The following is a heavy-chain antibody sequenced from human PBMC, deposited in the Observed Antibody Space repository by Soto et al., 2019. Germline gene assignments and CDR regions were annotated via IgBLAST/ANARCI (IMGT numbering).Heavy chain of an antibody. Sequence: NPSETLSLTCTVSGGSISSSSYYWGWIRQPPGKGLEWIGNIYYSGSTYYNPSLKSRVTISVDKSKNQFSLKLSSVTAADTAVYYCARGGFITFGGVIVNPGAFDIWGQGTMVTVSS. CDR1: GGSISSSSYY. V-gene: IGHV4-39*07. CDR3: ARGGFITFGGVIVNPGAFDI. J-gene: IGHJ3*02. CDR2: IYYSGST. D-gene: IGHD3-16*02.